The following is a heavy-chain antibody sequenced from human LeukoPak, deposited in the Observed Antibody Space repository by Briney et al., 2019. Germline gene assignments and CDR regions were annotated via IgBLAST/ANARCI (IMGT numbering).Heavy chain of an antibody. CDR3: ARARGHTYGFDQ. CDR1: GGSISSYY. CDR2: VYYSGST. V-gene: IGHV4-59*01. Sequence: SETLSLTCTVSGGSISSYYWSWIRQPPGKGLEWIGYVYYSGSTNYNPSLKSRVTISIATSTNRFSLKLTSVTAADTAVYYCARARGHTYGFDQWGQGALVTVSS. J-gene: IGHJ5*02. D-gene: IGHD5-18*01.